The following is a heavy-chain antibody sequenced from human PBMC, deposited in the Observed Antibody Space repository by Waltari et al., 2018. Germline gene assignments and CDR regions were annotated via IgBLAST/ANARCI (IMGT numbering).Heavy chain of an antibody. Sequence: QVQLQESGPGLVKPSQTLSLTCTVSGGSITRGSNYWSWIRQPAGKRLEWIGHIYATGTTHYNPSLNGRVTISIDPAKNQFSLTLSSVTAADTAVYYCARETAMISFGGSTTADYWGQGTRVTVSS. CDR2: IYATGTT. CDR3: ARETAMISFGGSTTADY. CDR1: GGSITRGSNY. V-gene: IGHV4-61*09. J-gene: IGHJ4*02. D-gene: IGHD3-16*01.